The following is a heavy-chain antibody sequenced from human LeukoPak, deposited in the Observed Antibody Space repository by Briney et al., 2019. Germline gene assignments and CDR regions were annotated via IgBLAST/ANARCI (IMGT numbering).Heavy chain of an antibody. CDR1: GFTFSNFV. CDR2: IYSGGNT. V-gene: IGHV3-53*01. Sequence: GGSLRLSCAASGFTFSNFVMSWVRQAPGKGLEWVSIIYSGGNTYYADSMKGRFTISRDNSKNTLYLQMNRLRPEDTAVYYCARGTVTAPDYWGQGTLVTVSS. D-gene: IGHD2-21*02. J-gene: IGHJ4*02. CDR3: ARGTVTAPDY.